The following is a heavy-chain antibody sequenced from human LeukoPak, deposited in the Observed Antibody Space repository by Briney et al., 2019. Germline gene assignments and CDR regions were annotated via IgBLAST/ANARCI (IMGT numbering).Heavy chain of an antibody. J-gene: IGHJ4*02. Sequence: GGSLRLSCAASGFTFSSYAMSWVRQAPGKGLEWVSAISGSGGSTYYADSVKGRFTISRDNSKNTLYLQMNSLRAEDTAVYYCAKTAEVHCSSTSCYPWDYWGQGTLVTVSS. D-gene: IGHD2-2*01. CDR3: AKTAEVHCSSTSCYPWDY. CDR1: GFTFSSYA. CDR2: ISGSGGST. V-gene: IGHV3-23*01.